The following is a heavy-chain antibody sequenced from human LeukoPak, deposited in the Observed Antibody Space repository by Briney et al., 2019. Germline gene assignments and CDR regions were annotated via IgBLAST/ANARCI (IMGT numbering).Heavy chain of an antibody. CDR2: ITSSSDST. J-gene: IGHJ4*02. CDR1: GFTVSSNY. CDR3: ARVIGSYGDSAY. V-gene: IGHV3-11*06. Sequence: GGSLRLSCAASGFTVSSNYMSWVRQAPGKGLEWISYITSSSDSTYYADSVKGRFTISRDNAKNSLYLQMDSLRAEDTAVYYCARVIGSYGDSAYWGQGTLVTVSS. D-gene: IGHD4-17*01.